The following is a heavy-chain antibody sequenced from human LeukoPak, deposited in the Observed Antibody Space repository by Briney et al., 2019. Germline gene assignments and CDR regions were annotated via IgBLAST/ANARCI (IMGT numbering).Heavy chain of an antibody. J-gene: IGHJ4*02. CDR1: GGTFSSYA. V-gene: IGHV1-8*03. D-gene: IGHD5-12*01. CDR3: ARGDIVATLGN. CDR2: MNPNSGNT. Sequence: ASVKVSCKASGGTFSSYAINWVRQATGQGLEWMGWMNPNSGNTGYAQKFQGRVTITRNTSISTAYMELSSLRSEDTAVYYCARGDIVATLGNWGQGTLVTVSS.